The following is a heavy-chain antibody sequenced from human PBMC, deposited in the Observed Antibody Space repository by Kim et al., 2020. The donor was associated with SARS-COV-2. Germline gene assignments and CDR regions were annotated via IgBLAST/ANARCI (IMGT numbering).Heavy chain of an antibody. CDR3: ARDQETRDASGGYGGD. Sequence: ASVKVSCKASGYTFTSYYMHWVRQAPGQGLEWMGIINPSGGRTTYAQKFQGRVTMTRDTSTSTVYMELSSLRSEDTAVYYCARDQETRDASGGYGGDWGQGTLVPVSS. V-gene: IGHV1-46*01. J-gene: IGHJ4*02. CDR2: INPSGGRT. D-gene: IGHD3-10*01. CDR1: GYTFTSYY.